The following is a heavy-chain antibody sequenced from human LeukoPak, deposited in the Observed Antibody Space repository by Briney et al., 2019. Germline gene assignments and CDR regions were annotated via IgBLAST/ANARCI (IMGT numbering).Heavy chain of an antibody. J-gene: IGHJ4*02. CDR2: ISGSGGST. V-gene: IGHV3-23*01. D-gene: IGHD5-24*01. CDR3: AKDARRDGYSYDY. CDR1: GFTFSSYA. Sequence: GGSLRLSCAASGFTFSSYAMNWVRQAPGKGLEWVSGISGSGGSTNYADSVEGRFTISRDNSNNTLYLQMNSLRAEDMAVYYCAKDARRDGYSYDYWGQGTLVTVSS.